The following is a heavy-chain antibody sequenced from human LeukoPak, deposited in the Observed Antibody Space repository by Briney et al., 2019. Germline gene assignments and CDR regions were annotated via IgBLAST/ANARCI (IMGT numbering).Heavy chain of an antibody. CDR2: IYYSGST. CDR3: ARNFGT. D-gene: IGHD3/OR15-3a*01. V-gene: IGHV4-39*01. Sequence: SDTLSLTCTVSGVSISSSYYYWGCIRQPPGKGLELIGSIYYSGSTYYNPSPKSRVTISVDTSKNQFSLKLRSVTAADTAVYYCARNFGTWGKGTLVTVSS. CDR1: GVSISSSYYY. J-gene: IGHJ4*02.